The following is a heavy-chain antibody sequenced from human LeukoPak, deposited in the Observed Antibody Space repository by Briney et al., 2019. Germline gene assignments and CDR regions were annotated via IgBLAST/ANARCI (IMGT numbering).Heavy chain of an antibody. CDR1: GGSISSGGYS. D-gene: IGHD3-10*01. Sequence: SETLSLTCTVSGGSISSGGYSWSWIRQHPGKGLEWIGYIYYSGSTYYNPSLKSRVTISVDTSKNQFSLKLSSVTAADTAVYYCARDRRGYYYGSGEIRWGQGTLVTVSS. J-gene: IGHJ4*02. V-gene: IGHV4-31*03. CDR2: IYYSGST. CDR3: ARDRRGYYYGSGEIR.